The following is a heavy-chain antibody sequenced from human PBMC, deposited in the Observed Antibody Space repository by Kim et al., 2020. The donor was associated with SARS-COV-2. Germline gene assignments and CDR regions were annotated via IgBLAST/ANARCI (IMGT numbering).Heavy chain of an antibody. CDR1: GFTFSGYD. CDR2: IGTAGDT. Sequence: GGSLRLSCAASGFTFSGYDMHWVRQATGKGLEWVSAIGTAGDTFYPGSVNGRFTISRENAKNSLYLQMNSLRAGDTAVYYCARADYGGNYYYYYGMDVWGQGTTVTVSS. CDR3: ARADYGGNYYYYYGMDV. V-gene: IGHV3-13*01. J-gene: IGHJ6*02. D-gene: IGHD4-17*01.